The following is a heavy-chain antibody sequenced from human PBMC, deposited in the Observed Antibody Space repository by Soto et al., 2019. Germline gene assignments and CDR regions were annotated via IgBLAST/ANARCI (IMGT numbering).Heavy chain of an antibody. CDR3: VTGYHSDY. CDR2: IKNDGSEK. V-gene: IGHV3-7*03. J-gene: IGHJ4*02. Sequence: GWSLRLSCASSVISTISYWMGWVRQAPGRGLEWVASIKNDGSEKYYMDSLKGRFTISRDNALNSLYLQMNSLRAEDTAVYFCVTGYHSDYWGQGTLVTVS. CDR1: VISTISYW. D-gene: IGHD5-18*01.